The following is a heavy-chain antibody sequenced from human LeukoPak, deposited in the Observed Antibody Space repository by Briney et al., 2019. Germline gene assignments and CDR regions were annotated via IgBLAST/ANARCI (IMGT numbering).Heavy chain of an antibody. D-gene: IGHD5-18*01. J-gene: IGHJ3*02. CDR1: GFSFRTYA. CDR2: ISYDGNNK. V-gene: IGHV3-30-3*01. CDR3: ARDPKRGFSYGWGAFDI. Sequence: GGSLRLSCAAFGFSFRTYAMNWVRQAPGKGLEWVAIISYDGNNKYYADSVKGRFIISRDNSKNTLYLQMNSLRVEDTAVYFCARDPKRGFSYGWGAFDIWGQGTMVSVSS.